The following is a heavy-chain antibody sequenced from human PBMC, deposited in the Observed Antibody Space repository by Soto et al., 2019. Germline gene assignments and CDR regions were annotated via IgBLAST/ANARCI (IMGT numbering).Heavy chain of an antibody. Sequence: EVQLVESGGGLVQPGGSLRLSCAASGFTFSNYWMYWVRQAPGKGLVWVSRVNNDGTDTTHADSVEGRFTISRVNAENPLFLQMTSLRAEDTAVYSCARGGLQHELDVWGQGSTVTVSS. CDR2: VNNDGTDT. CDR1: GFTFSNYW. V-gene: IGHV3-74*03. D-gene: IGHD6-13*01. CDR3: ARGGLQHELDV. J-gene: IGHJ6*02.